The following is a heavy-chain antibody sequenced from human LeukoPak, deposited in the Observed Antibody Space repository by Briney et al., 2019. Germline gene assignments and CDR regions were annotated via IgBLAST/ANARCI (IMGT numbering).Heavy chain of an antibody. J-gene: IGHJ6*02. D-gene: IGHD4-17*01. CDR1: GFTFSNYA. Sequence: PGGSLRLSCSASGFTFSNYAMHWVRQAPGKGLEYVSAIRSKGGSTFYADSVKGRFTISRDNSENTLYFQMNSLRAEDTAVYYCVKSTRVTTAYYYYGMDVWGQGATVTVSS. CDR3: VKSTRVTTAYYYYGMDV. V-gene: IGHV3-64D*06. CDR2: IRSKGGST.